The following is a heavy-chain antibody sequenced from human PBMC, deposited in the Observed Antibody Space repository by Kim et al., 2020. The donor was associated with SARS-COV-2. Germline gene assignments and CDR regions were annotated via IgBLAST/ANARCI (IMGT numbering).Heavy chain of an antibody. CDR2: IYYSGST. CDR1: GGSISSYY. V-gene: IGHV4-59*01. D-gene: IGHD1-26*01. J-gene: IGHJ3*02. Sequence: SETLSLTCTVSGGSISSYYWSWIRQPPGKGLEWIGYIYYSGSTNYNPSLKSRVTISVDTSKNQFSLKLSSVTAADTAVYYCASSGDGFPDAFDIWGQGTMVTVSS. CDR3: ASSGDGFPDAFDI.